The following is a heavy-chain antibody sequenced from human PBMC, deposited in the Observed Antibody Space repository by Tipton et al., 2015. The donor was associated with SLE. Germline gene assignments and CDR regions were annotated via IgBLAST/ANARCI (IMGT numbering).Heavy chain of an antibody. Sequence: SLRLSCAASGFTFSSYWMSWVRQAPGKGLEWVSAISGSGGSTYYADSVKGRFTISRDNSKNTLYLQMNSLRAEDTAVYYCAKDLGRGSRVRGDYWGQGTLVTVSS. CDR2: ISGSGGST. J-gene: IGHJ4*02. V-gene: IGHV3-23*01. CDR3: AKDLGRGSRVRGDY. CDR1: GFTFSSYW. D-gene: IGHD2-15*01.